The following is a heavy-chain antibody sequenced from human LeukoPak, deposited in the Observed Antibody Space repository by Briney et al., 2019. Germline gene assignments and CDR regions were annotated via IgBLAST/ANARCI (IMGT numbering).Heavy chain of an antibody. CDR3: AKVRWDHRELLLGLDY. J-gene: IGHJ4*02. V-gene: IGHV3-30*02. CDR2: IRYDGSIK. D-gene: IGHD1-26*01. Sequence: GGSLRLSCAASGFPFSSYGMHWARQAPGKGLEWVAFIRYDGSIKYYADSVKGRFTISRDNSENTLYLQMNSLRAEDTAVYYCAKVRWDHRELLLGLDYWGQGTLVTVSS. CDR1: GFPFSSYG.